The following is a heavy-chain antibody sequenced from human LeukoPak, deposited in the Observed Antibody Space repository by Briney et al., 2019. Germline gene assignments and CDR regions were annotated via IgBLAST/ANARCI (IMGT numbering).Heavy chain of an antibody. Sequence: NTSETLSLTYTVSGYSISSGYYWGWIRQPPGKGLEWIGSIYHSGSTYYNPSPKSRVTISVDTSKNQFSLKLSSVTAADTAVYYCARAMVRGVIESWGQGTLVTISS. CDR2: IYHSGST. V-gene: IGHV4-38-2*02. D-gene: IGHD3-10*01. J-gene: IGHJ4*02. CDR3: ARAMVRGVIES. CDR1: GYSISSGYY.